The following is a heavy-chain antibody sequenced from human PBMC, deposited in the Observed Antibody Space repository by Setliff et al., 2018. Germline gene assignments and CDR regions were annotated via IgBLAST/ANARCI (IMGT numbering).Heavy chain of an antibody. CDR2: FHTSGST. CDR1: GGSISDNY. J-gene: IGHJ6*03. Sequence: SETLSLTCTASGGSISDNYWSWIRQPAGKGLEWIGRFHTSGSTTYNPSLKSRVTMSIDTSKNQFSLKLNSVTAADMAVYYCAREQWLDPPGYYYMDVWAKGTTVTVSS. D-gene: IGHD6-19*01. V-gene: IGHV4-4*07. CDR3: AREQWLDPPGYYYMDV.